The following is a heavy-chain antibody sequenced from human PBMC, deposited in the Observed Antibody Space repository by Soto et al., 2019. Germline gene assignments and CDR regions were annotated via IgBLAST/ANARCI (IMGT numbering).Heavy chain of an antibody. CDR1: GFTFSSYA. V-gene: IGHV3-30-3*01. CDR2: ISYDGSNK. Sequence: QVQLVESGGGVVQPGRSLRLSCAASGFTFSSYAMHWVRQAPGKGLDGVAVISYDGSNKYYADSVKGRFTISRDNSKNTLYLQMNSLRAEDTAVYYCARDHEVPAAMNYYYYGMDVWGQGTTVTVSS. D-gene: IGHD2-2*01. CDR3: ARDHEVPAAMNYYYYGMDV. J-gene: IGHJ6*02.